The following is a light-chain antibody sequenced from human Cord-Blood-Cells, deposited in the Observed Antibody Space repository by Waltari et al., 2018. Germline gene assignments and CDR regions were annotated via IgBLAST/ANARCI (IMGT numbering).Light chain of an antibody. CDR2: RNN. Sequence: QSVLTQPPSASGTPGQRVTIPCSGSSSHIGSTYVYWYQQLPGTAPKLLIYRNNQRPSGVPDRFSGSKSGTSASLAISGLRSEDEADYYCAAWDDSLSGNWVFGGGTKLTVL. V-gene: IGLV1-47*01. CDR1: SSHIGSTY. CDR3: AAWDDSLSGNWV. J-gene: IGLJ3*02.